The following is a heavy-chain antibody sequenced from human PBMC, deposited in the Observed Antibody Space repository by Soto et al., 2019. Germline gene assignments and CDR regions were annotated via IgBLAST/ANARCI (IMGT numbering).Heavy chain of an antibody. CDR3: ARGWGTTLSYYHGMDV. CDR2: INTGNGDT. Sequence: SLKVACKTAGYALTSYPMHWVRQATGQSLEWMGWINTGNGDTKYSQNFQGRVTITRDTSASTAYMELSSLRSEDTAVYYCARGWGTTLSYYHGMDVWGQGTTVTVSS. V-gene: IGHV1-3*04. J-gene: IGHJ6*02. CDR1: GYALTSYP. D-gene: IGHD1-7*01.